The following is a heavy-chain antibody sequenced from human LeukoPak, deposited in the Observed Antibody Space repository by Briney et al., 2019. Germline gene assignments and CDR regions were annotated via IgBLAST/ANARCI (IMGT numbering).Heavy chain of an antibody. J-gene: IGHJ5*02. CDR1: GGSFSGYY. Sequence: SETLSLTCAVYGGSFSGYYWSWIRQPPGKGLEWIGEINHSGSTNYNPSLKSRVTISVDTSKNQFSLKLSSVTAADTAVYYCARGGDLYYDFWSGYYTGCWFDPLGPGNPGHRLL. D-gene: IGHD3-3*01. V-gene: IGHV4-34*01. CDR2: INHSGST. CDR3: ARGGDLYYDFWSGYYTGCWFDP.